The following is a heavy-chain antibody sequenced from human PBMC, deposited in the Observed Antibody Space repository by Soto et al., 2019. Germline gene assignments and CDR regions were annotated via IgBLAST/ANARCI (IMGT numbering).Heavy chain of an antibody. CDR3: TSNAPEDMIRK. Sequence: EVQLVESGGGLVQPGGSLKLSCVASGFTFSGSSMHWVRQASGKGLEWVGRIRNKANSYATAYAASVKGRFTISRDDSNNTAYLQMNSLKTEDTAVYYCTSNAPEDMIRKWGQGTLVTVSS. CDR2: IRNKANSYAT. D-gene: IGHD2-15*01. V-gene: IGHV3-73*02. J-gene: IGHJ4*02. CDR1: GFTFSGSS.